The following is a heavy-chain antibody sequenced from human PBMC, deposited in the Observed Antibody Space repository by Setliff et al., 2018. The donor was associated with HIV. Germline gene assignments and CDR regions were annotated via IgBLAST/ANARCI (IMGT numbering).Heavy chain of an antibody. J-gene: IGHJ4*02. V-gene: IGHV1-69*13. D-gene: IGHD2-2*03. CDR1: GGTFSSYV. CDR3: ARDPYGYCTTTTCYVPGY. CDR2: IIPIFGTA. Sequence: SVKVSCKASGGTFSSYVISWVRQAPGQGLEWMGGIIPIFGTANYAQKFQGRVTITADESTSTAYMELSSLRSEDTAIYYCARDPYGYCTTTTCYVPGYWGQGTLVTVSS.